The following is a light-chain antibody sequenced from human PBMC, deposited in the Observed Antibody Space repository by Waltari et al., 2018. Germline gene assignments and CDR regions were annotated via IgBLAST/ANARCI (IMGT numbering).Light chain of an antibody. J-gene: IGKJ3*01. CDR1: QGVGTS. V-gene: IGKV3-11*01. CDR2: DAS. Sequence: EIVLTQSPATLSLSPADRATLSCRASQGVGTSVGWYQQRPGQAPRLLVYDASNSATGIPARFSGSGSGTDFTLTISSLETEDFAVYYCQQRDKWVTFGPGTTVEIK. CDR3: QQRDKWVT.